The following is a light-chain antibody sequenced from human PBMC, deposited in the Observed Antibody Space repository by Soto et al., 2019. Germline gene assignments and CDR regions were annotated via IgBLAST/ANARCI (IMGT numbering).Light chain of an antibody. Sequence: EVVTTQSPATLSVSPGERATLSCRASQGLGTNLAWYQQKPGQAPRLLIYAASTRATGVPGRFSGSGSGTDFTLTISSLEPEDSAVYYCQQRHMWPITFGQGTRLEIK. CDR1: QGLGTN. J-gene: IGKJ5*01. CDR3: QQRHMWPIT. V-gene: IGKV3-15*01. CDR2: AAS.